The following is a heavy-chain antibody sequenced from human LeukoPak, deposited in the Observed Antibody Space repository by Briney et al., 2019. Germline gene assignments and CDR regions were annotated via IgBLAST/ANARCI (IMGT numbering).Heavy chain of an antibody. CDR3: ARDSEYSSGWFEGFDP. CDR1: GGSMNSYY. Sequence: PSETLSLTCSVSGGSMNSYYWSWIRQPPGKGLEWIWYIYYSGSTNYNPSLKSRVTISVDTSKNQFSLKLSSVTAADTAVYYCARDSEYSSGWFEGFDPWGQGTLVTVSS. CDR2: IYYSGST. D-gene: IGHD6-19*01. J-gene: IGHJ5*02. V-gene: IGHV4-59*01.